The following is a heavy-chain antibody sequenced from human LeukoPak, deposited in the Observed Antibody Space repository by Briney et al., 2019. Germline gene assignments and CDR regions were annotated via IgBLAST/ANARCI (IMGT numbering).Heavy chain of an antibody. V-gene: IGHV3-48*01. D-gene: IGHD3-16*02. CDR3: ARWSGNDYVWGSYPLDY. J-gene: IGHJ4*02. Sequence: GGSLRLSCAASGFTFSSYGMSWVRQAPGKGLEWVSYISSSSSTIYYADSVKGRFTISRDNAKNSLYLQMNSLRAEDTAVYYCARWSGNDYVWGSYPLDYWGQGTLVTVSS. CDR2: ISSSSSTI. CDR1: GFTFSSYG.